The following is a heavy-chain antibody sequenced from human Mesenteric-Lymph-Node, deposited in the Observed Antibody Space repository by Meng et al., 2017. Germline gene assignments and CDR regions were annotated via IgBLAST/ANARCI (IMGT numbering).Heavy chain of an antibody. CDR2: IYYSGST. J-gene: IGHJ4*02. V-gene: IGHV4-59*08. Sequence: QVPPQESGPGLVQPSETLSLTCTVSGGSISSYYWSWIRQPPGKGLEWIGHIYYSGSTNYNPSLKSRVTISVDTSKNQFSLRLSSVTATDTVVYYCARQSGYFDYWGQGTLVTVSS. D-gene: IGHD3-10*01. CDR1: GGSISSYY. CDR3: ARQSGYFDY.